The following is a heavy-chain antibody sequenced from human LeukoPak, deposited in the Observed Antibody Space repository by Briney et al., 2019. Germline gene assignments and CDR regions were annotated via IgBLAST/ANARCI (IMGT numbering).Heavy chain of an antibody. J-gene: IGHJ4*02. Sequence: GGSLRLSCAASGFTFSSYAMNWVRQAPGKGLEWVSYISSLSGTIYYADSVKGRFTISRDNAKNSLYLQMDSLRVEDTAVYYCARDQGGGTSYWGQGTLVTVSS. V-gene: IGHV3-48*01. CDR3: ARDQGGGTSY. CDR1: GFTFSSYA. D-gene: IGHD1-26*01. CDR2: ISSLSGTI.